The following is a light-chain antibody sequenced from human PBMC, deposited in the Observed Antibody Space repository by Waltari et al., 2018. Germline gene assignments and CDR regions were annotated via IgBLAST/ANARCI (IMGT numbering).Light chain of an antibody. Sequence: SSELTQDPAVSVALGQTVRITCQGDSLRSYYASWYQQKPGQAPVLVIYGKNNRHSGIPDRFSCSSSGNTASLTITGAQAEDEADYYCNSRDSSGNSVVFGGGTKLTVL. CDR2: GKN. J-gene: IGLJ2*01. CDR1: SLRSYY. CDR3: NSRDSSGNSVV. V-gene: IGLV3-19*01.